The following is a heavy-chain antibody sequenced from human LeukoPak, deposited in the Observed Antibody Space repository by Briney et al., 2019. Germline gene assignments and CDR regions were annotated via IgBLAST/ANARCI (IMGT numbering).Heavy chain of an antibody. CDR3: SEGYFEPFDH. D-gene: IGHD2/OR15-2a*01. CDR2: IYTSGST. V-gene: IGHV4-4*07. J-gene: IGHJ4*02. Sequence: SETLSLTCTVSGGSISSYYWSWIRQPAGKGLEWIGRIYTSGSTNYNPSLKSRVTISVDKSKNQFSLKLSSVTAAGTAVYYCSEGYFEPFDHWGQGTLVTVSS. CDR1: GGSISSYY.